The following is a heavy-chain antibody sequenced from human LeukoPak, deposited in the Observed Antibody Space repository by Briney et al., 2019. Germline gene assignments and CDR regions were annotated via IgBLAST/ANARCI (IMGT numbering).Heavy chain of an antibody. CDR2: IWYDGSNK. D-gene: IGHD3-16*01. CDR3: AKDLGFGWGYGGGDY. V-gene: IGHV3-33*06. CDR1: GFTFSNYG. Sequence: GESLRLSCAASGFTFSNYGMHWVRQAPGKGLELVAVIWYDGSNKYYADSVKGRFTISRDNSKNTLYLQMNSLRAADTAVYFCAKDLGFGWGYGGGDYWGQGTLVTVSS. J-gene: IGHJ4*02.